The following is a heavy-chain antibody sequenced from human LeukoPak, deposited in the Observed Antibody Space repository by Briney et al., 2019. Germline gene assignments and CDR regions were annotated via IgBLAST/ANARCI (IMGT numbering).Heavy chain of an antibody. CDR3: ARGLGYFDL. CDR2: IYYSGST. V-gene: IGHV4-30-4*01. Sequence: SETLSLSCTVSGGSISRGDYFWSWIRQPPGKGLEWIGYIYYSGSTYYNPSLKSRVTISLDTSKNQFSLKLTSVTAADTAVYFCARGLGYFDLWGRGTLVTVSS. CDR1: GGSISRGDYF. J-gene: IGHJ2*01.